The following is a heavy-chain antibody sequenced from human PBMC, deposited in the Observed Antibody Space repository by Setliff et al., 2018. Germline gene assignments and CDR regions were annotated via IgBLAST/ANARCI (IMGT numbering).Heavy chain of an antibody. CDR1: GFTFSNYY. V-gene: IGHV3-7*01. D-gene: IGHD6-6*01. CDR3: VRLAGQLGQTRSNYYYYYYMDV. CDR2: IKEDGGEQ. J-gene: IGHJ6*03. Sequence: GGSLRLSCAASGFTFSNYYMTWVRQAPGKGLEWVANIKEDGGEQYYVDSVKGRFTISRDNAKNSLYLQMNSLAAEDTAVFYCVRLAGQLGQTRSNYYYYYYMDVWGKGTTVTVSS.